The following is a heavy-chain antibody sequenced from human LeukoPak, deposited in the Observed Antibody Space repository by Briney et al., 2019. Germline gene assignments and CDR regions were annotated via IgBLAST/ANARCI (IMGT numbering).Heavy chain of an antibody. J-gene: IGHJ4*02. Sequence: SVKVSCKASGGTFSSYAISWVRQAPGQGLEWMGGIIPIFGTANYAQKFQGRVTITADKSTSTACMELRSLRSDDTAVYYCAREGSIAVADYWGQGTLVTVSS. V-gene: IGHV1-69*06. CDR1: GGTFSSYA. CDR3: AREGSIAVADY. D-gene: IGHD6-19*01. CDR2: IIPIFGTA.